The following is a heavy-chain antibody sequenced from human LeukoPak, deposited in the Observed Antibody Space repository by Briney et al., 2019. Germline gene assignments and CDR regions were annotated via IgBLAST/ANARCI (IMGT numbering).Heavy chain of an antibody. CDR2: IYYSGST. D-gene: IGHD6-19*01. Sequence: SETLSLTCTVSGGSISSYYWGWIRQPPGKGLEWIGNIYYSGSTYYNPSLKSRVTISVDTSKNQFSLKLSSVTAADTAVYYCARDSNAWYEPAFDYWGQGTLVTVSS. J-gene: IGHJ4*02. CDR3: ARDSNAWYEPAFDY. V-gene: IGHV4-39*07. CDR1: GGSISSYY.